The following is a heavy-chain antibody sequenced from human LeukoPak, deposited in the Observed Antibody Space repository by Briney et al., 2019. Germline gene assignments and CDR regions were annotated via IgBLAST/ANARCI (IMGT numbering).Heavy chain of an antibody. V-gene: IGHV3-21*01. CDR3: ARRYCSSTSCYAGYYYYGMDV. CDR2: ISSSSSYI. CDR1: GFTFSSYS. D-gene: IGHD2-2*01. J-gene: IGHJ6*02. Sequence: GGSLRLSCAASGFTFSSYSMNWVRQAPGKGLEWVSSISSSSSYIYYADPVKGRFTISRDNAKNSLYLQMNSLRAEDTAVYYCARRYCSSTSCYAGYYYYGMDVWGQGTTVTVSS.